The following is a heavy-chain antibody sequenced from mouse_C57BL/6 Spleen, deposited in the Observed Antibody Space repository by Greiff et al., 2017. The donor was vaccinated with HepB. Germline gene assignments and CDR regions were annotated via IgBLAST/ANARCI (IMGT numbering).Heavy chain of an antibody. CDR2: INPNNGGT. CDR1: GYTFTDYY. J-gene: IGHJ4*01. CDR3: ARRATYYYAMDY. D-gene: IGHD4-1*02. V-gene: IGHV1-26*01. Sequence: VQLQQSGPELVKPGASVKISCKASGYTFTDYYMNWVKQSHGKSLEWIGDINPNNGGTSYNQKFKGKATLTVDKSSSTAYMELRSLTSEDSAVYYCARRATYYYAMDYWGQGTSVTVSS.